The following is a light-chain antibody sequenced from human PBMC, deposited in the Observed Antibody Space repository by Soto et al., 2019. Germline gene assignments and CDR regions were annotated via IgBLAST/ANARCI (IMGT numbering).Light chain of an antibody. V-gene: IGKV1-39*01. J-gene: IGKJ1*01. CDR2: AAS. CDR3: QQSYSTPRT. Sequence: DLQMPQSPSSLSASVGDRVTITCRASQSISSYLNWYQQKPGKAPKLLIYAASSLQSGVPSRFSGSGSGTEFTLTSSSLQPEDFATYYCQQSYSTPRTFGQGTKVEIK. CDR1: QSISSY.